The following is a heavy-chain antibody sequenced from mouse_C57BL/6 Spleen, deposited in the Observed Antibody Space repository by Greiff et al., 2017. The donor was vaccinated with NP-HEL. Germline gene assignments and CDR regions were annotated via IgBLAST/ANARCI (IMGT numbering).Heavy chain of an antibody. D-gene: IGHD1-1*01. CDR2: INPSTGGT. CDR1: GYSFTGYY. CDR3: ARHSTGAKGFAY. J-gene: IGHJ3*01. Sequence: VQLQQSGPELVKPGASVKISCKASGYSFTGYYMNWVKQSPEKSLEWIGEINPSTGGTTYNQKFKAKATLTVDKSSSTAYMQLKSLTSADCAVYYCARHSTGAKGFAYWGQGTLVTVSA. V-gene: IGHV1-42*01.